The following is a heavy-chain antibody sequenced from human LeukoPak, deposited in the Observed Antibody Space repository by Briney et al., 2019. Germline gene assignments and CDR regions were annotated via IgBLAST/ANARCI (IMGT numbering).Heavy chain of an antibody. CDR1: GYTFTSYG. D-gene: IGHD2-21*01. J-gene: IGHJ4*02. V-gene: IGHV1-18*01. CDR2: ISAYNGNT. Sequence: ASVKVSRKASGYTFTSYGISWVRQAPGQGLEWMGWISAYNGNTNYAQKLQGRVTITTDTSTSTAYMELRSLRSDDTAVYYCAREDLGQAINDYWGQGTLVTVSS. CDR3: AREDLGQAINDY.